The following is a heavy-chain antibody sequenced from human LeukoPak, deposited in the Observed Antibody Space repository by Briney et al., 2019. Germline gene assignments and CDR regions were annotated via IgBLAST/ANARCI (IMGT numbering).Heavy chain of an antibody. Sequence: GGSLRLSCAASGFTFDDYAMHWVRQGPGKGLEWVSGISWNSGSIGYADSVKGRFTISRDNAKNSLYLQMNSLRAEDTAFYYCAKDLGPYGSGSSTPYDYWGQGTLVTVSS. CDR2: ISWNSGSI. CDR1: GFTFDDYA. D-gene: IGHD3-10*01. CDR3: AKDLGPYGSGSSTPYDY. V-gene: IGHV3-9*01. J-gene: IGHJ4*02.